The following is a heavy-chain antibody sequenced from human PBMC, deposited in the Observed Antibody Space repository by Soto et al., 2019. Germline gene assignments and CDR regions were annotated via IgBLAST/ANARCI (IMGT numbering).Heavy chain of an antibody. D-gene: IGHD6-13*01. Sequence: SETLSLTCTVSGGSISSYFYIWVRQPPGKGLEWIGSVYYTGTTDYNPSLKSRVTISVDTSKTQFPLNLRSVTAADTAVYYCARDLAAVPRAFDYWGRGTLVTVFS. CDR2: VYYTGTT. CDR1: GGSISSYF. V-gene: IGHV4-59*01. CDR3: ARDLAAVPRAFDY. J-gene: IGHJ4*02.